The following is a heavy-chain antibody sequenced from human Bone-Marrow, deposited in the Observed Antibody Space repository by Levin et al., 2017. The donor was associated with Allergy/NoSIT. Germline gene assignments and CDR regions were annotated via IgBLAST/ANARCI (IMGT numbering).Heavy chain of an antibody. J-gene: IGHJ4*02. D-gene: IGHD2-21*02. CDR2: ISANGGDT. CDR1: GFSFSDYV. CDR3: AKAGCGGDCYTYYLDN. Sequence: LSLTCAASGFSFSDYVMNWVRQAPGKGLEWVAEISANGGDTYYADSVKGRLTISRDNSKNTLFLQMNSLSAEDTAVYYCAKAGCGGDCYTYYLDNWGQGTLVTVSS. V-gene: IGHV3-23*01.